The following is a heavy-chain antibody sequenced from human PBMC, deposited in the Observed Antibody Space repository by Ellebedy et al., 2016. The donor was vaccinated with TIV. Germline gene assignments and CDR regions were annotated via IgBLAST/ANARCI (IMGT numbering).Heavy chain of an antibody. Sequence: GESLQISCAASGIPFNSYAMHWVRQTPGKGLEWVAVISYDGSGRYADSVKGRFTISRDNSKNTVFLQMNSLRAEDPAVYYCATDGGRWFDWDFQHWGQGTLVIVSA. J-gene: IGHJ1*01. CDR3: ATDGGRWFDWDFQH. V-gene: IGHV3-30-3*01. D-gene: IGHD3-9*01. CDR1: GIPFNSYA. CDR2: ISYDGSGR.